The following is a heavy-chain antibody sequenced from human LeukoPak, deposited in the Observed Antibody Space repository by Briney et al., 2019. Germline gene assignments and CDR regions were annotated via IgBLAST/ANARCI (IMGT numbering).Heavy chain of an antibody. CDR1: GFTFSSYS. CDR3: ARVGIAAAGTSDY. J-gene: IGHJ4*02. CDR2: ISSSGCYI. Sequence: GGSLRLSCAASGFTFSSYSMNWVRQAPGKGLEWVSYISSSGCYIYYADSVKGRFTISRDNAKNSLYLQMNSLRAEDTAVYYCARVGIAAAGTSDYWGQGTLVTVSS. V-gene: IGHV3-21*01. D-gene: IGHD6-13*01.